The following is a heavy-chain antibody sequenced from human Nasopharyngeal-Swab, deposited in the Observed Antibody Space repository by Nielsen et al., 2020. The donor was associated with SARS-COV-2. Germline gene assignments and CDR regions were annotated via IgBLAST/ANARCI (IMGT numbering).Heavy chain of an antibody. CDR1: GGSISSYY. D-gene: IGHD6-19*01. J-gene: IGHJ3*02. V-gene: IGHV4-59*08. CDR2: IYYSGST. CDR3: ARQGGSSGWSGVAFDI. Sequence: SETLSLTCTVSGGSISSYYWSWIRQPPGKGLEWIGYIYYSGSTNYNPSLKSRVTISVDTSKNQFPLKLSSVTAADTAVYYCARQGGSSGWSGVAFDIWGQGTMVTVSS.